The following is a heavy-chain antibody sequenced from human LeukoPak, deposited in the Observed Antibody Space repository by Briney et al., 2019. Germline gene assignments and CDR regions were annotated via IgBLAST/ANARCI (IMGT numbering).Heavy chain of an antibody. V-gene: IGHV4-30-4*01. J-gene: IGHJ3*02. Sequence: PSETLSLTCNVSGGSISSSTYYWSWIRQPPGKGLEWIGYIYYSGSTYYNPSLKSRVTISVDTSKNQFSLKLSSVTAADTAVYYCARGRGDFGVPDAFDIWGQGTMVTVSS. CDR1: GGSISSSTYY. CDR3: ARGRGDFGVPDAFDI. D-gene: IGHD2-21*02. CDR2: IYYSGST.